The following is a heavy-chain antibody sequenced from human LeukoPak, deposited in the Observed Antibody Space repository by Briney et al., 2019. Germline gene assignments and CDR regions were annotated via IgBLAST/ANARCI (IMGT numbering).Heavy chain of an antibody. CDR3: ATWDRFDP. D-gene: IGHD1-26*01. CDR2: ISTSGDAI. J-gene: IGHJ5*02. Sequence: GGSLRLSCAASGFTFSDYGMNWVRQAPGKGLEWVSYISTSGDAIYYADSVQGRFTISRDNAKNSLYLQMNSLSAEDTAVYYCATWDRFDPGGQGTLVTVPT. V-gene: IGHV3-48*04. CDR1: GFTFSDYG.